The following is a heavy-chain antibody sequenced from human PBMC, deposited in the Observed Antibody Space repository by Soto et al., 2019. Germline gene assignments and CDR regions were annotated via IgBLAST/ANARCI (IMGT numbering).Heavy chain of an antibody. CDR3: ARDKITGLFDY. V-gene: IGHV4-61*08. J-gene: IGHJ4*02. D-gene: IGHD2-8*02. Sequence: SETLSLTCTVSGVSISSGDYYWSWIRQTPGKGLEWIGYVHDSWGSNYNPSLKSRVTISVDTSKNQFSLKLTSVTAADTAVYYCARDKITGLFDYWRQGTLVTVSS. CDR1: GVSISSGDYY. CDR2: VHDSWGS.